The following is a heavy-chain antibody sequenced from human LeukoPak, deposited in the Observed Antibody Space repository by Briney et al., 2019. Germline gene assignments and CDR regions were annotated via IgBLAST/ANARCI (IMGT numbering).Heavy chain of an antibody. V-gene: IGHV4-59*12. J-gene: IGHJ6*02. D-gene: IGHD1-1*01. CDR2: VYYNGNT. Sequence: SETLSLTCTVSGGSIGTYHWSWIRQPPGKGLEWIGYVYYNGNTNYNPSLKSRVTISVDTSKNQFSLKLSSVTAADTAVYYCARERGAQVSRGPGTVYGMDVWGQGTTVTVSS. CDR1: GGSIGTYH. CDR3: ARERGAQVSRGPGTVYGMDV.